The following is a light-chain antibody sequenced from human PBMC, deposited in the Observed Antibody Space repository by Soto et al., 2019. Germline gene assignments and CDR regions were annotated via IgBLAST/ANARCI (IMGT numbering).Light chain of an antibody. Sequence: EIVMTQSPATLSVSPGERATLSCRASQSVSGNLAWYQQKPCQAPRLLIYVAFTRATAIPARFSGSGSGTEFTLTITSLQSEDFAGYYCQQYNDWPPLTIGGGTKIEIK. CDR2: VAF. V-gene: IGKV3-15*01. J-gene: IGKJ4*01. CDR1: QSVSGN. CDR3: QQYNDWPPLT.